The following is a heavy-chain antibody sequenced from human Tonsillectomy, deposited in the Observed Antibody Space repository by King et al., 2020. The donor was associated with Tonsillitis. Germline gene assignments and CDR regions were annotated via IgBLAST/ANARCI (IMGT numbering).Heavy chain of an antibody. CDR3: AINGINWNDRRYYYYYYMDV. CDR1: GFIFSSYA. D-gene: IGHD1-1*01. Sequence: VQLVQSGGGLVQPGGSLRLSCAASGFIFSSYAMSWVRQAPGKGLEWVSGTSASGAITYYADSVKGRFTISRDNSKNSLYLQMKSLRAENTAVYYCAINGINWNDRRYYYYYYMDVWGKGTTVTVSS. CDR2: TSASGAIT. V-gene: IGHV3-23*04. J-gene: IGHJ6*03.